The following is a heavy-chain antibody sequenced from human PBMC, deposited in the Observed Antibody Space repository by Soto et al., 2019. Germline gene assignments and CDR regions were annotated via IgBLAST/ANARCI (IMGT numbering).Heavy chain of an antibody. J-gene: IGHJ6*02. CDR3: ARDLVSGCNYYYYDGMDV. Sequence: ASVKVSCKASGYTFTSYGISWVRQAPGQGLEWMGWISAYNGNTNYAQKLQGRVTMTTDTSTSTAYIELRSLRSDDTAVYYWARDLVSGCNYYYYDGMDVWGQGTTVTV. CDR2: ISAYNGNT. V-gene: IGHV1-18*01. D-gene: IGHD2-8*01. CDR1: GYTFTSYG.